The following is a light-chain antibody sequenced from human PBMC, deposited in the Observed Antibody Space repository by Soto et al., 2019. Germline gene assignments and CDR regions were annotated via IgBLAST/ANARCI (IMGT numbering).Light chain of an antibody. CDR1: SSDVGKYDR. V-gene: IGLV2-18*02. J-gene: IGLJ1*01. CDR2: EVT. Sequence: QSALTRPPSLSGSPGQSVTISCSGNSSDVGKYDRVSWYQQFPGTAPKLIIYEVTNRSSGVPARFSGSKSGNTASLTISRLQAEDEADYFCSSYINSSRCVFGCGTKVTVL. CDR3: SSYINSSRCV.